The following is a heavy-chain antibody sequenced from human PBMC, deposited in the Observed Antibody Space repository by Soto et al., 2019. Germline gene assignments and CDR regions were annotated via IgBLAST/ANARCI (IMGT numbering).Heavy chain of an antibody. D-gene: IGHD3-10*01. CDR1: GGSISSGGYS. Sequence: TLSLTCAVSGGSISSGGYSWSWIRQPPGKGLEWIGYIYHSGSTYYNPSLKSRVTITVDRSKNQFSLKLSSVTAADTAVYYCARVIGSGSYYYYYDGMDVWGQGTTVTVSS. V-gene: IGHV4-30-2*01. J-gene: IGHJ6*02. CDR2: IYHSGST. CDR3: ARVIGSGSYYYYYDGMDV.